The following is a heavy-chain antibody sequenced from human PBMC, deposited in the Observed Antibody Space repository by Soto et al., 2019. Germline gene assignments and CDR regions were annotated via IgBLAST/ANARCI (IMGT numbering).Heavy chain of an antibody. Sequence: EVQLVESGGGVVRPGGSLRLSCAASRFSFDDYAMTWVRQAPGKGLEWVSGISWNGGDTDYADSVKGRFTISRDNAKNYLFLQMNSLRAEDTALYYCARLPGHRSGRLNYYGMDVWGQGTTVTGSS. CDR3: ARLPGHRSGRLNYYGMDV. D-gene: IGHD6-19*01. V-gene: IGHV3-20*04. CDR1: RFSFDDYA. CDR2: ISWNGGDT. J-gene: IGHJ6*02.